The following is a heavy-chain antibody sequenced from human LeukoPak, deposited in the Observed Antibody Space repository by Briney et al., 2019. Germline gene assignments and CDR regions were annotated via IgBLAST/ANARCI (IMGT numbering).Heavy chain of an antibody. CDR1: GDSVSSNSAT. CDR2: TYYKPKWHS. D-gene: IGHD5-18*01. J-gene: IGHJ4*02. CDR3: ARGLDTAIAY. Sequence: SQTLSLTCAISGDSVSSNSATWNWIRQSPSRGLEWLGRTYYKPKWHSDYAVSVKSRIILNPDTSKNQFSLQLNSVTPEDTAVYFCARGLDTAIAYWGQGTLVTVSS. V-gene: IGHV6-1*01.